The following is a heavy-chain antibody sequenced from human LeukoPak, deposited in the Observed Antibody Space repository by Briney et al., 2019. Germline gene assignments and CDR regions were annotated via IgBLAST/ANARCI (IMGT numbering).Heavy chain of an antibody. V-gene: IGHV3-23*01. J-gene: IGHJ4*02. CDR1: GFTFSSSA. CDR2: ISNNGGYT. D-gene: IGHD5-24*01. CDR3: AREMTIITYSFDS. Sequence: GGSLRLSCAASGFTFSSSAMSWVRQAPGKGLEWVSAISNNGGYTYYADSVQGRFTISRDNSKSTLCLQMNSLRAEDTAVYYCAREMTIITYSFDSWGQGTLVTVSS.